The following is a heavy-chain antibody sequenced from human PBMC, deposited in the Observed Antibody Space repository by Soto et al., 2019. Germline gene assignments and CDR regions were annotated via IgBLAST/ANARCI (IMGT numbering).Heavy chain of an antibody. CDR3: ARDKDHSSGPSAY. J-gene: IGHJ4*02. Sequence: PSETLSLTCTVSGGSISSSSYYWGWIRQPPGKGLEWIGSIYYSGSTYYNPSLKSRVTISVDTSKNQFSLKLSSVTAADTAVYYCARDKDHSSGPSAYWDQGTLVTVSP. V-gene: IGHV4-39*02. CDR2: IYYSGST. CDR1: GGSISSSSYY. D-gene: IGHD3-22*01.